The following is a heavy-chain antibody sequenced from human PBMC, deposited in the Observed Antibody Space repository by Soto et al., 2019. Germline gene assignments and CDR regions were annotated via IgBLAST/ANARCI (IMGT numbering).Heavy chain of an antibody. CDR1: GFTFSSYA. V-gene: IGHV3-23*01. Sequence: GGSLRLSCAASGFTFSSYAMSWVRQAPGKGLEWVSAISGSGGSTYYADSVKGRFTISRDNSKNTLYLQMNSLRAEDTAVYYCAKDLEGGIDWPLLWYYYYMDVWGKGTTVTVSS. CDR3: AKDLEGGIDWPLLWYYYYMDV. J-gene: IGHJ6*03. CDR2: ISGSGGST. D-gene: IGHD3-9*01.